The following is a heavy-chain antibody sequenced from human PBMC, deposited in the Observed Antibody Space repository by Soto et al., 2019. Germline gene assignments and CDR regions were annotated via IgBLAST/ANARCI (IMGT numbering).Heavy chain of an antibody. Sequence: LGLSKTASGYSFSNNFTTWVRQAPGKGLEWFSALCGRGGRTYSADSVKGRFTISRDNSTTTLYLQMSSLRAEDTAVYSCAKSYLGYNPPWDCWGPGTLVPVSS. D-gene: IGHD5-12*01. CDR1: GYSFSNNF. V-gene: IGHV3-23*01. CDR2: LCGRGGRT. CDR3: AKSYLGYNPPWDC. J-gene: IGHJ4*02.